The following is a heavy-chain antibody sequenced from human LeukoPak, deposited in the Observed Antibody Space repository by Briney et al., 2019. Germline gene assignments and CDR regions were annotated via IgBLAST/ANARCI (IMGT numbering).Heavy chain of an antibody. D-gene: IGHD3-16*01. CDR1: GFTFSSHG. Sequence: GGTLRLSCAASGFTFSSHGMNWVRQAPGKGLEWVSSISSSSSYIYYADSLKGRFTISRDNAKNSLYLQMNSLRAEDTAVYYCARDKGGIGHYFDYWGQGTLVTVSS. J-gene: IGHJ4*02. CDR3: ARDKGGIGHYFDY. CDR2: ISSSSSYI. V-gene: IGHV3-21*01.